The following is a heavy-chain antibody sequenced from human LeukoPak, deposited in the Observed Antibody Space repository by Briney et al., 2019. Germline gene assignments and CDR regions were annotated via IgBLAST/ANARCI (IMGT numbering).Heavy chain of an antibody. D-gene: IGHD4-17*01. CDR3: ARFSRAVTTFDY. CDR1: GGSFSGYY. Sequence: SETLSLTCAVYGGSFSGYYWSWIRQPPGKGLEWIGEINHSGSTNYNPSFKSRVTISVGTSKNQFSLKLSSVTAADTAVYYCARFSRAVTTFDYWGQGTLVTVSS. J-gene: IGHJ4*02. CDR2: INHSGST. V-gene: IGHV4-34*01.